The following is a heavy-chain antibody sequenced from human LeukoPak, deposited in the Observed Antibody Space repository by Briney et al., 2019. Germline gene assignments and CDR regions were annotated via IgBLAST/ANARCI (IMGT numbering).Heavy chain of an antibody. D-gene: IGHD4-11*01. J-gene: IGHJ4*02. V-gene: IGHV4-39*07. CDR3: ARKDSNYGGFDY. CDR1: GGSISSTTYY. CDR2: IYYSGNT. Sequence: SETLSLTCIVSGGSISSTTYYWGWIRQPPGKRLEWIGSIYYSGNTYYNPSLKSRVTISVDKSKNQFSLELSSVAAADTAVYFCARKDSNYGGFDYWGQGTLVTVSS.